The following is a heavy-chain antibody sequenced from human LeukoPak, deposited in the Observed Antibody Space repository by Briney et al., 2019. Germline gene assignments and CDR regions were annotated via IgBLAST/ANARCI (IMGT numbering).Heavy chain of an antibody. D-gene: IGHD1-26*01. CDR3: ARGIRSGSVGRDAFDI. CDR1: GGSISSYY. CDR2: IYYSGST. Sequence: NSSETLSLTCTVSGGSISSYYWSWIRQPPGKGLEWIGYIYYSGSTNYNPSLKSRVTISVDTSKNQFSLKLSSVTAADTAVYYCARGIRSGSVGRDAFDIWGQGTMVTVSS. J-gene: IGHJ3*02. V-gene: IGHV4-59*01.